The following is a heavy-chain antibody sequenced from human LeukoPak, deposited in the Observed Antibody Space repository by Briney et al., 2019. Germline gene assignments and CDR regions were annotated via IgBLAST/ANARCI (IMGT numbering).Heavy chain of an antibody. CDR1: GFTFNSYW. CDR3: ASTTGSYYPTFDS. J-gene: IGHJ4*02. CDR2: INSDGSST. D-gene: IGHD3-10*01. Sequence: GGSLRLSCAAPGFTFNSYWMHWVRQAPGKGLVWVSRINSDGSSTSYADSVKGRFTISRDNAKNSLYLQMNSLRVEDTAMYYCASTTGSYYPTFDSWGQGTLVSVSS. V-gene: IGHV3-74*01.